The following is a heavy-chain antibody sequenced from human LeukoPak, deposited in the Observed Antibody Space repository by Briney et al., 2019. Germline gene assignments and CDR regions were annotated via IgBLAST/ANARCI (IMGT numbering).Heavy chain of an antibody. J-gene: IGHJ4*02. Sequence: GGSLRLSCKGAGYSFTSNWIAWVHQMPGKGLEWMGIIYPGDSDIRYSPSFQGQVTISADKSISTAYLQWSSLTASDTAMYYCTRGDYGNYWGQGTLVTVSS. CDR1: GYSFTSNW. V-gene: IGHV5-51*07. CDR3: TRGDYGNY. CDR2: IYPGDSDI. D-gene: IGHD4-17*01.